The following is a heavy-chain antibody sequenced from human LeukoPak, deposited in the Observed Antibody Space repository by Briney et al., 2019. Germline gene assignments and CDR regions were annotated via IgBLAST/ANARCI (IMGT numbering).Heavy chain of an antibody. J-gene: IGHJ4*02. V-gene: IGHV1-46*01. CDR2: INPSGGST. Sequence: GASVKVSRKASGYTFTSYYMHWVRQAPGQGLEWMGIINPSGGSTSYAQKFQGRVTMTRDTSTSTVYMELSSLRSEDTAVYYCARDHQYCSGGSCYSNFDYWGQGTLVTVSS. CDR3: ARDHQYCSGGSCYSNFDY. CDR1: GYTFTSYY. D-gene: IGHD2-15*01.